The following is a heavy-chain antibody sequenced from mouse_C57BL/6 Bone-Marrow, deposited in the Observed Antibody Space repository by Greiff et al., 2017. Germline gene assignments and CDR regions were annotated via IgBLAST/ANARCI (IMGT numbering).Heavy chain of an antibody. CDR2: ISNLAYSI. CDR1: GFTFSDYG. CDR3: ARHSYAMDY. J-gene: IGHJ4*01. Sequence: EVKVVESGGGLVQPGGSLKLSCAASGFTFSDYGMAWVRQAPRKGPEWVAFISNLAYSIYYADTVTGRFTISRENAKNTLYLEMSSLRSEDTAMYYCARHSYAMDYWGQGTSVTVSS. V-gene: IGHV5-15*01.